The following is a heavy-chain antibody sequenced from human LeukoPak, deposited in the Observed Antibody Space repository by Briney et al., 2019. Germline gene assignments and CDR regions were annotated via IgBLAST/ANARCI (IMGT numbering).Heavy chain of an antibody. CDR3: AKGLHYYVAMDV. D-gene: IGHD3-10*02. CDR1: GFTFSDCA. J-gene: IGHJ6*02. Sequence: GGSLRLSCAASGFTFSDCAMSWVRQAPGKGLEWVSSIGSDGNKHYSESVKGRFAISRDNSNNTLFLQMSSLRAEDTALYYCAKGLHYYVAMDVWGQGTTVTVSS. CDR2: IGSDGNK. V-gene: IGHV3-23*01.